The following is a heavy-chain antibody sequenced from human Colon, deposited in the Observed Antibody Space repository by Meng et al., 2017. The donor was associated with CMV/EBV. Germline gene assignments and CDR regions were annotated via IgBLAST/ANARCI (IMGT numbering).Heavy chain of an antibody. D-gene: IGHD3-10*01. Sequence: LSCEVSGFTFGTYTMSWVRQAPGKGLEWVASINSYAYNIGYADSVKGRFTISRDNAKKSLYLQMNSLGAEDTAVYFCVREVRRSWFDPWGQGTLVTVSS. J-gene: IGHJ5*02. CDR1: GFTFGTYT. CDR2: INSYAYNI. CDR3: VREVRRSWFDP. V-gene: IGHV3-21*01.